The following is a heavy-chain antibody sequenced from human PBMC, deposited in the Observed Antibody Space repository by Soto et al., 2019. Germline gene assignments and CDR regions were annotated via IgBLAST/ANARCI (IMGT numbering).Heavy chain of an antibody. CDR3: ARRLPQSGNFQH. CDR1: GFTFSSYS. Sequence: EVQLVESGGGLVKPGGSLRLSCAASGFTFSSYSMNWVRQAPGKGLEWVSSISSSSSYIYYADSVKGLFTISRDNAKNSLYLQMNSLRAEDTAVYYCARRLPQSGNFQHWGQGTLVTVSS. J-gene: IGHJ1*01. CDR2: ISSSSSYI. V-gene: IGHV3-21*01. D-gene: IGHD3-10*01.